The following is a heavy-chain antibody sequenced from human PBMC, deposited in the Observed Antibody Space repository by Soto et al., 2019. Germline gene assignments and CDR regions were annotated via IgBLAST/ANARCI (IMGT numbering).Heavy chain of an antibody. CDR2: IIPIFGTA. J-gene: IGHJ6*02. Sequence: QVQLVQSGAEVKKPGSSVKVSCKASGGTFSSYAISWVRQAPGQGLEWMGGIIPIFGTANYAQKFQGRVTLTADESTSTAYMELSSLRSEDTAVYYCERGYYYYSSGYLAYYYGMDVWGQGTTVTVSS. D-gene: IGHD3-22*01. CDR3: ERGYYYYSSGYLAYYYGMDV. V-gene: IGHV1-69*12. CDR1: GGTFSSYA.